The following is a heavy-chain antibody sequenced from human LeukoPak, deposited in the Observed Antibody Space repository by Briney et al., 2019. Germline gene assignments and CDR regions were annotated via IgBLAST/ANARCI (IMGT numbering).Heavy chain of an antibody. CDR3: ARSSCPNNRCTYYLDY. Sequence: GGSLRLSCAASGFTFSNFAMSWVRQAPGKGLEWVSAISRSGETTVYADSMRGRFTMSRDNSKNTLYLQMNSLGAEDTAVYYCARSSCPNNRCTYYLDYWGQGTLVTVSS. V-gene: IGHV3-23*01. D-gene: IGHD2-8*01. CDR2: ISRSGETT. J-gene: IGHJ4*02. CDR1: GFTFSNFA.